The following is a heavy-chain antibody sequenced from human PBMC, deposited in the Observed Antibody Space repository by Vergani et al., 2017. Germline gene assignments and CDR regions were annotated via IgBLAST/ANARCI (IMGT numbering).Heavy chain of an antibody. CDR1: GGTFSSYT. Sequence: QVQLVQSGAEVKKPGSSVKVSCKASGGTFSSYTISWVRQAPGQGLEWMGGIIPNSGGTNYAQKFQGRVTMTRDTSISTAYMELSRLRSDDTAVYYCAQSGEWELPIDYWGQGTLVTVSS. CDR2: IIPNSGGT. V-gene: IGHV1-2*02. CDR3: AQSGEWELPIDY. J-gene: IGHJ4*02. D-gene: IGHD1-26*01.